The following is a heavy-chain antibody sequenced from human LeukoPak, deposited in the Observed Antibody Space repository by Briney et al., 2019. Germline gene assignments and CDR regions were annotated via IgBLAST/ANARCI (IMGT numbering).Heavy chain of an antibody. J-gene: IGHJ4*02. CDR1: GFSLSRSGEG. D-gene: IGHD5-12*01. Sequence: SGPTLVKPTQTLTLTCTFSGFSLSRSGEGVGWIRQPPGKALEWLAVIYWDDDKRYSPSLKSRLTITKDTSKNQVVLTMANMDPVDTATYYCAHSDFNIEATIFKNWGQGTLVTVSP. CDR2: IYWDDDK. CDR3: AHSDFNIEATIFKN. V-gene: IGHV2-5*02.